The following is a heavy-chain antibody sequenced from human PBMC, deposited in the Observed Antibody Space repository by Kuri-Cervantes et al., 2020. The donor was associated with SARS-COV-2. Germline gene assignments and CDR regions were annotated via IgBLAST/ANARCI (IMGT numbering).Heavy chain of an antibody. J-gene: IGHJ4*02. CDR2: ISAYNGNT. CDR1: GYTFTSYG. Sequence: ASVKVSCKASGYTFTSYGISWVRQAPGQGLEWMGWISAYNGNTNYAQKLLGRVTMTTDTSTSTAYMELRSLRSDDTAVYYCARGRFNWNDGSYYFDYWGQGTLVTVSS. D-gene: IGHD1-1*01. V-gene: IGHV1-18*01. CDR3: ARGRFNWNDGSYYFDY.